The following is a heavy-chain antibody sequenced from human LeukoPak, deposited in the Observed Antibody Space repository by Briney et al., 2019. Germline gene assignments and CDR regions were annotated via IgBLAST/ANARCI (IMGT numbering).Heavy chain of an antibody. CDR3: AKDSSGWFRYFDY. J-gene: IGHJ4*02. D-gene: IGHD6-19*01. Sequence: GGSLRLSCAASGFTFSSYAMHWVRQAPGKGLEWVAVISYDGSNKYYADSVKGRFTISRDNSKNTLYLQMNSLRAEDTAVYYCAKDSSGWFRYFDYWGQGTLVTVSS. V-gene: IGHV3-30-3*01. CDR1: GFTFSSYA. CDR2: ISYDGSNK.